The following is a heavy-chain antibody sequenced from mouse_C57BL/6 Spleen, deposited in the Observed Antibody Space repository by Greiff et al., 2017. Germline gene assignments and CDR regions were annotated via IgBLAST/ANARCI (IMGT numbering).Heavy chain of an antibody. V-gene: IGHV1-50*01. J-gene: IGHJ1*03. CDR2: IDPSDSYT. CDR1: GYTFTSYW. Sequence: PGASVKLSCKASGYTFTSYWMQWVKQRPGQGLEWIGEIDPSDSYTNYNQKFKGKATLTVDTSSSTAYMQLSSLTSEDSAVYYCARCYYGSSHWYFDVWGTGTTVTVSS. D-gene: IGHD1-1*01. CDR3: ARCYYGSSHWYFDV.